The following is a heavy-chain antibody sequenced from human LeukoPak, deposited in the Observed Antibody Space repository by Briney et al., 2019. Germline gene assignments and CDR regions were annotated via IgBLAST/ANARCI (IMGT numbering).Heavy chain of an antibody. CDR1: GGTFSSYA. Sequence: SVKVTCKASGGTFSSYAISWVRQAPGQGLEWMGRIIPIFGIANYAQKFQGRVTITADKSTSTAYMELSSLRSEDTAVYYCARDVSYYDSSGYYYSDTFDIWGQGTMVTVSS. V-gene: IGHV1-69*04. CDR2: IIPIFGIA. CDR3: ARDVSYYDSSGYYYSDTFDI. D-gene: IGHD3-22*01. J-gene: IGHJ3*02.